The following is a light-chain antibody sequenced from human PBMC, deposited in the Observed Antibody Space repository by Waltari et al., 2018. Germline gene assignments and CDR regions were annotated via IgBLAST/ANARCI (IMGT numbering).Light chain of an antibody. CDR1: SSNIGAGFD. J-gene: IGLJ3*02. CDR3: QSYDGSLSGSRV. Sequence: QSVLTQSPSVSGAPGQRVTISCTGSSSNIGAGFDVHWYQQLPRTAPKLLIYGNTNRPSGVPDRFSGSKSGTSASLAITGLQAEDEADYYCQSYDGSLSGSRVFGGGTKVTVL. CDR2: GNT. V-gene: IGLV1-40*01.